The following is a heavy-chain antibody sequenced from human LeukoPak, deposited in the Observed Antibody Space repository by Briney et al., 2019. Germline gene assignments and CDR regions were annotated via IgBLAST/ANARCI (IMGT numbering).Heavy chain of an antibody. CDR3: ARGARTEDSSGYYYPLSGHPFDI. V-gene: IGHV4-30-2*01. D-gene: IGHD3-22*01. J-gene: IGHJ3*02. Sequence: PSETLSLTCTVSGGSISSGGYYWSWIRQPPGKGLEWIGYIYHSGSTYYNPSLKSRVTISVDRSKNQFSLKLSSVTAADTAVYYCARGARTEDSSGYYYPLSGHPFDIWGQGTMVTVSS. CDR1: GGSISSGGYY. CDR2: IYHSGST.